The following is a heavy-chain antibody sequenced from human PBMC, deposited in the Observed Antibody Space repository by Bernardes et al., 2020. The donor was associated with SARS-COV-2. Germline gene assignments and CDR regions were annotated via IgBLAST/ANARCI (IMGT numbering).Heavy chain of an antibody. CDR3: AKSAVSGTRYFYYGAMDV. D-gene: IGHD3-10*01. V-gene: IGHV1-2*02. CDR1: GFDLNGFF. J-gene: IGHJ6*02. CDR2: INPATGDT. Sequence: ASVKVSCRASGFDLNGFFMHWVRHAPGQGPEWLGWINPATGDTHYAPKFQGRVTLTTDASIATAYMELTGLRSDDTAKYYCAKSAVSGTRYFYYGAMDVWGLGTTVTVSS.